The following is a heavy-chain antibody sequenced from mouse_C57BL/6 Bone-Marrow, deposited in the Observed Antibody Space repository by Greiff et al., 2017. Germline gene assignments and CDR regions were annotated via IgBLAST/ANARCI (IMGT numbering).Heavy chain of an antibody. CDR1: GYTFTSYW. J-gene: IGHJ2*01. Sequence: QVQLQQPGAELVKPGASVKLSCKASGYTFTSYWMHWVKQRPGQGLEWIGMIHPNSGSTNYNEKFKSKATLTVDKASSTAYMQLSSLTSEDSAVYYCARYYGSYFDYWGQGTTLTVSS. CDR3: ARYYGSYFDY. V-gene: IGHV1-64*01. CDR2: IHPNSGST. D-gene: IGHD1-1*01.